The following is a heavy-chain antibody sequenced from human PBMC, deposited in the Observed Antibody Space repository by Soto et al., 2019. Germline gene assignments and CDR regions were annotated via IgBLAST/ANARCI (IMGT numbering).Heavy chain of an antibody. V-gene: IGHV3-9*01. J-gene: IGHJ4*02. CDR3: ARGHGYSGYDSSDY. CDR1: GFTFDDYA. Sequence: DVQLVESGGGLVQPGRSLRLSCAASGFTFDDYAMHWVRQAPGKGLEWVSGISWNSGRIAYADSVKDRFTISRDNAKNSLYLQMNSLRAEDTALYYCARGHGYSGYDSSDYWGQGTLVTVSS. D-gene: IGHD5-12*01. CDR2: ISWNSGRI.